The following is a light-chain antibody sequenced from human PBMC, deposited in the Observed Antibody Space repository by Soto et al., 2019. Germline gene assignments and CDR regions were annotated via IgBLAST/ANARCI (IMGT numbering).Light chain of an antibody. J-gene: IGLJ2*01. V-gene: IGLV2-23*01. CDR1: SSDVGSDNL. Sequence: QSALTQPASVSGSPGQSITISCTGTSSDVGSDNLVSWYQQHPGKAPKLMIYEGSKRPSGVSNRFSGSKSGNTASLTISGLQAEDEADYYCCSYAGSSTPHVVFGGGTKLTVL. CDR2: EGS. CDR3: CSYAGSSTPHVV.